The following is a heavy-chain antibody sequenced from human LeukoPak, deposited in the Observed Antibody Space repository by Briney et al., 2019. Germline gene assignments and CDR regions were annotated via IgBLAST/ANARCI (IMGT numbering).Heavy chain of an antibody. V-gene: IGHV1-46*01. CDR3: ARGLLDGYTHPAAFDI. J-gene: IGHJ3*02. D-gene: IGHD5-24*01. Sequence: ASVKVSCKASGYTFTSYYMHWVRQAPGQGLEWMGIINPSGGSTSYAQKFQGRVTMTRDTSTSTVYMELSSLRSEDTAVYYCARGLLDGYTHPAAFDIWGQGTMVTVSS. CDR1: GYTFTSYY. CDR2: INPSGGST.